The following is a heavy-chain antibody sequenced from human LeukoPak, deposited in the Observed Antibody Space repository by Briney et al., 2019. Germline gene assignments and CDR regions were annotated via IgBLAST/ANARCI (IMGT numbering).Heavy chain of an antibody. D-gene: IGHD4-17*01. CDR2: ISGGGETT. CDR1: GFTFNNYA. J-gene: IGHJ4*02. V-gene: IGHV3-23*01. Sequence: GGSLRLSCAASGFTFNNYAMNWVRRAPGKGLEWVSSISGGGETTYSADSAKGRFTISRYNSQNTLYLQMNSLRAEDTAVYYCARDYADVVGYFFFAYWGQGTLVTVSS. CDR3: ARDYADVVGYFFFAY.